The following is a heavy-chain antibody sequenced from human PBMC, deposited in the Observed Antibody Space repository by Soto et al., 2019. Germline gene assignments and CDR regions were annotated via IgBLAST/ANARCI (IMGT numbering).Heavy chain of an antibody. CDR2: IYYSGST. Sequence: QLQLQESGPGLVKPSETLSLTCTVSGGSISSSSYYWGWIRQPPGKGLAWIGSIYYSGSTYYNPSLKSRVTISVDTSKNQFSLKLSSVTAADTAVYYCARHVPYYYDSSGYDYPDYWGQGTLVTVSS. CDR3: ARHVPYYYDSSGYDYPDY. CDR1: GGSISSSSYY. V-gene: IGHV4-39*01. J-gene: IGHJ4*02. D-gene: IGHD3-22*01.